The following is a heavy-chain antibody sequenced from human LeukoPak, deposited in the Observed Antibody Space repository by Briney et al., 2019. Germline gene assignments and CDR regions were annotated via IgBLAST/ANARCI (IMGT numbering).Heavy chain of an antibody. J-gene: IGHJ5*02. CDR2: IYYSGST. D-gene: IGHD5-12*01. CDR1: GGSISSGGCY. V-gene: IGHV4-31*03. Sequence: SQTLSLTCTVSGGSISSGGCYWSWIRQHPGKGPEWIGYIYYSGSTSYNPSLKSRVTISVDTSKNQFSLKLNSVTAADTAVYYCTRDLRQKRGYSGYDGLQGGWFDPWGQGTLVTVSS. CDR3: TRDLRQKRGYSGYDGLQGGWFDP.